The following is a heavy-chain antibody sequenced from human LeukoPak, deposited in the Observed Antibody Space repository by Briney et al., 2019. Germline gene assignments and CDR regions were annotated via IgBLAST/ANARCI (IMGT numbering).Heavy chain of an antibody. CDR2: IYHSGST. D-gene: IGHD3-16*02. CDR1: GYSISSGYY. J-gene: IGHJ4*02. V-gene: IGHV4-38-2*02. CDR3: ARVRGGSYRYPLDY. Sequence: ASETLSLTCTVSGYSISSGYYWGWIRQPPGKGLEWIGIIYHSGSTYYNPSLKSRVTISVDTSKNQFSLKLSSVTAADTAVYYCARVRGGSYRYPLDYWGQGTLVTVSS.